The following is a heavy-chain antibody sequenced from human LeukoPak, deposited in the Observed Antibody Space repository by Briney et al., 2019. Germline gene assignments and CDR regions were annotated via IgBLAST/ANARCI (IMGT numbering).Heavy chain of an antibody. CDR3: ARVTRSLLPRGDYFDS. D-gene: IGHD2-15*01. CDR1: GFTVSNYA. V-gene: IGHV3-23*01. CDR2: ISGSGGIT. J-gene: IGHJ4*02. Sequence: PGGSLRLSCAASGFTVSNYAMSWVRQAPGKGLEWVSGISGSGGITYYEDSVKGRLTISRDNSKNTLYLQMNSLRAEDTAVYYCARVTRSLLPRGDYFDSWGLGTLVTVSS.